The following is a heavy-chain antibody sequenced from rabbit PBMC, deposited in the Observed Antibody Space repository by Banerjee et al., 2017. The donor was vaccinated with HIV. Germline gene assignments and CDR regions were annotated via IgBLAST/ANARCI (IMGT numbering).Heavy chain of an antibody. CDR1: GFSFSSSYW. CDR3: ARGYTGDGGDGYATVLNL. J-gene: IGHJ4*01. V-gene: IGHV1S45*01. CDR2: IYSGSDST. D-gene: IGHD6-1*01. Sequence: QEQLEESGGDLVKPEGSLTLTCTASGFSFSSSYWICWVRQAPGKGLEWIACIYSGSDSTYYASWAKGRFTISKTSSATVTLQMTSLTAADTATYFCARGYTGDGGDGYATVLNLWGQGTLVTVS.